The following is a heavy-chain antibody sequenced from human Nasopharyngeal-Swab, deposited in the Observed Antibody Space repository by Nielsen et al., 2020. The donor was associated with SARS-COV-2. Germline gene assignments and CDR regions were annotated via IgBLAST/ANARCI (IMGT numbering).Heavy chain of an antibody. V-gene: IGHV1-18*01. CDR1: GYTFTSYG. J-gene: IGHJ6*02. CDR2: ISAYNDNT. D-gene: IGHD3-3*01. Sequence: ASVKVSCKASGYTFTSYGISWVRQAPGQGLEWMGWISAYNDNTDYAQKLQGRVTMTTDTSTSTAYMELRSLRSDDTAVYYCARERLDYDFWSGTQPLGMDVWGQGTTVTVS. CDR3: ARERLDYDFWSGTQPLGMDV.